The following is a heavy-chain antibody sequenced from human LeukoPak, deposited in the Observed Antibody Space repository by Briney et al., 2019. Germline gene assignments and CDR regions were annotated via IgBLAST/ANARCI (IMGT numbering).Heavy chain of an antibody. Sequence: GGSLRLSCAASGFTFSSYSMNWVRQAPGKGLEWVSSVSSSSSYIYYADSVKGRFTISRDNAKNSLYLQMNSLRAEDTSVYYCARDLSWGRPTYWGQGTLVTVSS. V-gene: IGHV3-21*04. CDR3: ARDLSWGRPTY. CDR2: VSSSSSYI. D-gene: IGHD3-16*01. CDR1: GFTFSSYS. J-gene: IGHJ4*02.